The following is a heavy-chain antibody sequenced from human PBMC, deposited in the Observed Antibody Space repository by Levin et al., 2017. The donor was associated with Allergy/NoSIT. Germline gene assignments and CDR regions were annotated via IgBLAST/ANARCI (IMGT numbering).Heavy chain of an antibody. J-gene: IGHJ4*02. CDR1: GFTFSNAW. CDR2: IKSKTDGGTT. D-gene: IGHD3-10*01. Sequence: GESLKISCAASGFTFSNAWMSWVRQAPGKGLEWVGRIKSKTDGGTTDYAAPVKGRFTISRDDSKNTLYLQMNSLKTEDTAVYYCTTTGDSGYFDYWGQGTLVTVSS. V-gene: IGHV3-15*01. CDR3: TTTGDSGYFDY.